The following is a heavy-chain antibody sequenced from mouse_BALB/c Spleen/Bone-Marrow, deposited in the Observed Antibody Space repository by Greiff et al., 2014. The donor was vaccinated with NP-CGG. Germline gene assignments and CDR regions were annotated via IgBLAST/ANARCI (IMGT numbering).Heavy chain of an antibody. CDR1: GYTFTEFT. CDR2: INPNNGGP. Sequence: EVQVVESGPELVKPGASVKISCKTSGYTFTEFTMHWVKQSHGESLEWIGGINPNNGGPTYNQKFKGKASLTVDKSSSTGYMDLRSLTSEDSAVYYCARRGLYYYGTSWAYWGQGTLVTVSA. D-gene: IGHD1-1*01. CDR3: ARRGLYYYGTSWAY. J-gene: IGHJ3*01. V-gene: IGHV1-18*01.